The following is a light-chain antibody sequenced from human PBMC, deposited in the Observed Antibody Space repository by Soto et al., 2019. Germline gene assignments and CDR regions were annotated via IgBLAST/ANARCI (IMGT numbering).Light chain of an antibody. CDR2: WAS. Sequence: DSLMTQSPDALSVSLGERATINCKSSQSVLYSSNNKNYLAWYQQKPGQPPKLLIYWASIRESGVPDRFSGSGSGTDFTLTISSLQAEDVAVYYCQQYYSAWTFGQGTKVDIK. J-gene: IGKJ1*01. CDR1: QSVLYSSNNKNY. V-gene: IGKV4-1*01. CDR3: QQYYSAWT.